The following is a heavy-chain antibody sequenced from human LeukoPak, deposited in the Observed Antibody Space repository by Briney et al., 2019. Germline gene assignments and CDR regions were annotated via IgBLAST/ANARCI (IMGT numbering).Heavy chain of an antibody. CDR3: ARGPRGYYYDSSGYYSNYYFDY. Sequence: SQTRSLTCAISGDSVSSNSAAWNWIRQSPSRGLEWLGRTYYRSKWYNDYAVSVKSRITINPDTSKNQFSLQLNSVTPEDTAVYYCARGPRGYYYDSSGYYSNYYFDYWGQGTLVTVSS. J-gene: IGHJ4*02. V-gene: IGHV6-1*01. D-gene: IGHD3-22*01. CDR1: GDSVSSNSAA. CDR2: TYYRSKWYN.